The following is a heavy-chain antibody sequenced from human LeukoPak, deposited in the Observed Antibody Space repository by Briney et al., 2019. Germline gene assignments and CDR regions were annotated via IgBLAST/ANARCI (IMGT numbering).Heavy chain of an antibody. V-gene: IGHV4-59*08. J-gene: IGHJ6*02. Sequence: PSETLSLTCTVSGGSISSYYWSWIRQPPGKGLEWIGYIYYSGSTNYNPSLKSRVTISVDTSKNQFSLKLSSVTAADTAVYYRARHPRYSSSWSGYYYYYGMDVWGQGTTVTVSS. CDR2: IYYSGST. CDR3: ARHPRYSSSWSGYYYYYGMDV. D-gene: IGHD6-13*01. CDR1: GGSISSYY.